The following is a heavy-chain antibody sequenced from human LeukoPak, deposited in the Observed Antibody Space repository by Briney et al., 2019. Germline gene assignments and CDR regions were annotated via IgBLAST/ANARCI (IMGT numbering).Heavy chain of an antibody. CDR1: GGPISSYY. Sequence: PETLSLTCTVSGGPISSYYWSWIRQPPGKGLEWIGYIYYSGSTNYNPSLKSRVTISVDTSKNQFSLKLSSVTAADTAVYYCARGVAAARGWFDPWGQGTLVTVSS. D-gene: IGHD6-13*01. J-gene: IGHJ5*02. V-gene: IGHV4-59*01. CDR2: IYYSGST. CDR3: ARGVAAARGWFDP.